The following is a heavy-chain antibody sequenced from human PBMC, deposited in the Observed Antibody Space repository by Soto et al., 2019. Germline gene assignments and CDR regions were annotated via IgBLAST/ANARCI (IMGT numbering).Heavy chain of an antibody. V-gene: IGHV3-23*01. CDR3: AKGLLRYFDWLPYFDY. D-gene: IGHD3-9*01. J-gene: IGHJ4*02. Sequence: PGGSLRLSCAASGFTFSSYAMSWVRQAPGKGLEWVSAISGSGGSTYYADSVKGRFTISRDNSKNTLYLQMNSLRAEDTAVYYCAKGLLRYFDWLPYFDYWGQGTLVTVSS. CDR1: GFTFSSYA. CDR2: ISGSGGST.